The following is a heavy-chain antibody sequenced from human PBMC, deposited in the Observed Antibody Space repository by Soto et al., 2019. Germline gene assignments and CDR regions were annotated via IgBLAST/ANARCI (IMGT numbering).Heavy chain of an antibody. D-gene: IGHD3-10*01. CDR2: ISASGGST. V-gene: IGHV3-23*04. Sequence: EVQLVESGGGLVQPGGSLRLSCAASGFTFSSYAMSWVRQAPGKGLEWVCTISASGGSTYHADSVKGQFTISRDNSKNTMQMQMNSLVDEDTAEYYWAKDMPGSGSYYISGMDVWGQGNTVNVS. J-gene: IGHJ6*02. CDR3: AKDMPGSGSYYISGMDV. CDR1: GFTFSSYA.